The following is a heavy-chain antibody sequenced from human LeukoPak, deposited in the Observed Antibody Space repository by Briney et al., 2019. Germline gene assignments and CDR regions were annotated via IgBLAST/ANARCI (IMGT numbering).Heavy chain of an antibody. J-gene: IGHJ3*02. V-gene: IGHV3-30*18. D-gene: IGHD3-10*01. Sequence: GRSLRLSCAASGFTFSSYGMHWVRQAPGKGLEWVAVISYDGSSKYYADSVKGRFTISRDNSKNTLYLQMNSLRAEDTAVYYCAKGGWFGELFFAFDIWGQGTMVTVSS. CDR3: AKGGWFGELFFAFDI. CDR2: ISYDGSSK. CDR1: GFTFSSYG.